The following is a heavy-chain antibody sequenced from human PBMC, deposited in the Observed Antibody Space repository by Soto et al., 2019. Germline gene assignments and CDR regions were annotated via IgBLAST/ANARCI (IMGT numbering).Heavy chain of an antibody. Sequence: VSLRLSCAASGFTFNSYDMNWVRQAPGKGLEWVSSLNSHDGLTHYADSVKGRFAISRDNAKNSLYLQMNSLRAEDTAVYYCARGTLTSDEMYYDYVWGSSSNYYSYGMDVWGQGTTVTVSS. V-gene: IGHV3-21*01. D-gene: IGHD3-16*01. J-gene: IGHJ6*02. CDR1: GFTFNSYD. CDR3: ARGTLTSDEMYYDYVWGSSSNYYSYGMDV. CDR2: LNSHDGLT.